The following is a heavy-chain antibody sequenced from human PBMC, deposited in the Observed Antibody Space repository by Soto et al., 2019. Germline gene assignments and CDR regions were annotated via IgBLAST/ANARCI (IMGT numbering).Heavy chain of an antibody. J-gene: IGHJ6*02. CDR1: GCPFSSYT. Sequence: GGLQRLSCVSVGCPFSSYTMNLVRPAPGKGLEWVSAIRGFSPYTFYADSVKGRFTISRDNAKNSLYLQMNSLRAEDTAVYYCARDSVGVYSSSWYYYYGMDVWGQGTTFTV. V-gene: IGHV3-21*01. D-gene: IGHD6-13*01. CDR2: IRGFSPYT. CDR3: ARDSVGVYSSSWYYYYGMDV.